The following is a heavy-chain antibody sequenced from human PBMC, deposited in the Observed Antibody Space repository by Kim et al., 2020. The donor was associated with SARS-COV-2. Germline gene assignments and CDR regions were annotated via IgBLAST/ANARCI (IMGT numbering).Heavy chain of an antibody. Sequence: SETLSLTCTVSGGSISSYYWSWIRQPPGKGLEWIGYIYYSGSTIYNPSLKSRVTISVDTSKNQFSLKLSSVTAADTAVYYCARQGRIAVAGTLYFDYWGQGTLVTVSS. D-gene: IGHD6-19*01. CDR3: ARQGRIAVAGTLYFDY. V-gene: IGHV4-59*08. CDR2: IYYSGST. J-gene: IGHJ4*02. CDR1: GGSISSYY.